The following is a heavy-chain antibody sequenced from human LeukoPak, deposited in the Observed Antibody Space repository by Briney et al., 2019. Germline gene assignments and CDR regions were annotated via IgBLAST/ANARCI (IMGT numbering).Heavy chain of an antibody. J-gene: IGHJ4*02. CDR2: IGTSDGTT. Sequence: GGSLRLSCGASGFNFSSYEMNWVRQAPGKGLEWVSSIGTSDGTTYYADSVKGRFTISRDNSKNTLYLQMNSLRAEDAAIYYCAKGRTGFSYGYGIDYWGQGTLVTVSS. CDR1: GFNFSSYE. CDR3: AKGRTGFSYGYGIDY. D-gene: IGHD5-18*01. V-gene: IGHV3-23*01.